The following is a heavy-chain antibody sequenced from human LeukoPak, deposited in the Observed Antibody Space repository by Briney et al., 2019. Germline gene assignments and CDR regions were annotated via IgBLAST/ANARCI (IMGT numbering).Heavy chain of an antibody. V-gene: IGHV1-18*01. CDR2: ISAYNGNT. CDR3: ARDRGYCTNGVCYREWFDP. J-gene: IGHJ5*02. D-gene: IGHD2-8*01. Sequence: ASVKVSCKASGHTFTSYGISWVRQAPGQGLEWMGWISAYNGNTNYAQKLKGRVTMTTDTSTSTAYMELRSLRSDDTAVYYCARDRGYCTNGVCYREWFDPWGQGTLVTVSS. CDR1: GHTFTSYG.